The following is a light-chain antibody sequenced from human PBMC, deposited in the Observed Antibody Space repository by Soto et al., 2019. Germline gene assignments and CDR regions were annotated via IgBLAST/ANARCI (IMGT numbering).Light chain of an antibody. CDR2: GAS. CDR1: QSVTSSD. Sequence: EVVLTQSPGTLSLSPGERATLSCRASQSVTSSDLAWYQQKPGQAPRLLISGASSRATGIPDRFSVSGSGTDFTLTISRLEPEDFAVFYCHHYGTSPPTFGQGTKVEI. V-gene: IGKV3-20*01. CDR3: HHYGTSPPT. J-gene: IGKJ1*01.